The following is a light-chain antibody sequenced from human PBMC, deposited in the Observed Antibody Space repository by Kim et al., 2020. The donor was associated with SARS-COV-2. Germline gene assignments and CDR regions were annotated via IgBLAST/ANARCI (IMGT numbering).Light chain of an antibody. Sequence: DIQLTQSPSFLSASVGDRVTITCRDSQGISSYLAWYQQKPGKAPKLLIYAASTLQSGVPSRFSGSGSGTEFTLTISSLQPEDFATYDCQQLNSYPRTFGQGTKVDIK. CDR1: QGISSY. CDR3: QQLNSYPRT. J-gene: IGKJ1*01. V-gene: IGKV1-9*01. CDR2: AAS.